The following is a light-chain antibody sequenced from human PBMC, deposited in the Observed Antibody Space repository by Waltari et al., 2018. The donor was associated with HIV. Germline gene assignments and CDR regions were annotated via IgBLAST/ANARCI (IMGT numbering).Light chain of an antibody. V-gene: IGLV1-40*01. CDR1: SYTTGAGYD. J-gene: IGLJ2*01. CDR2: GNS. CDR3: QSYDSSLSGVV. Sequence: QSVLTQPPSVSGAPGQRVTIYCPGSSYTTGAGYDVHWYQQLPGTAPQLLIHGNSNRPSGVPDRFSGSKSGTSASLAITGLQAEDEADYYCQSYDSSLSGVVFGGGTKLTVL.